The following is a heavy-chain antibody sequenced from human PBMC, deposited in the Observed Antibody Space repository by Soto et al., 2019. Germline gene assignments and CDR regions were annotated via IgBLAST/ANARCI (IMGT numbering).Heavy chain of an antibody. V-gene: IGHV4-28*01. CDR2: IFHSGTT. CDR1: GYSITNVNW. D-gene: IGHD3-10*01. Sequence: SETLSLTCAVSGYSITNVNWWAWIRQPPGKGLEWIGYIFHSGTTHYNPSLKSRVTMSVDTSKNQFSLNLSSVIAADTAVYYCARFVDYWGPGTLVT. J-gene: IGHJ4*02. CDR3: ARFVDY.